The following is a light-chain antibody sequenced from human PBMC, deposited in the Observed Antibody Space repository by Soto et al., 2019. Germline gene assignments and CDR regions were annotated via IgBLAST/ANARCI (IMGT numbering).Light chain of an antibody. J-gene: IGKJ1*01. CDR1: QSISSY. V-gene: IGKV1-39*01. Sequence: DIQMTQSPSSLSASVGDRVTITCRASQSISSYLNWYQQKPGKAPKLLIYAASSLQSGVPSRFSGGGSGTDFTLTISSLQPEDFATYYCQQPYSAPWTFGQGTKVEIK. CDR3: QQPYSAPWT. CDR2: AAS.